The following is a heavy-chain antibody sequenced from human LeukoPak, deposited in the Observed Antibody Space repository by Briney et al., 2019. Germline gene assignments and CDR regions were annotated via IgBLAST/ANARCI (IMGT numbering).Heavy chain of an antibody. CDR1: GGSISSSNW. CDR2: IYHSGST. D-gene: IGHD3-16*01. CDR3: GRVPGPPWGGGWYFDL. V-gene: IGHV4-4*02. J-gene: IGHJ2*01. Sequence: PSGTLSLTCAVSGGSISSSNWWSWISQPPGKGLEWIGEIYHSGSTNYNPSLKSRATISVDTSKNQFSLKLSSVTAADTAVYYCGRVPGPPWGGGWYFDLWGRGTLVTVSS.